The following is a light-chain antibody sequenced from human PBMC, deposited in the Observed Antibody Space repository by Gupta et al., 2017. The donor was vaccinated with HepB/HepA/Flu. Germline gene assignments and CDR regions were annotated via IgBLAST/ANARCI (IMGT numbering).Light chain of an antibody. Sequence: MTQSPDSLAVSLGERATINCKSSQSVLYSSNNKNYLAWYQQKPGQPPKLLIYWASTRESGVPDRFSGSGSGTDFTLTISSLQAEDLAVYYCQQDYSTPYTFGQGTKLEIK. CDR2: WAS. J-gene: IGKJ2*01. CDR3: QQDYSTPYT. CDR1: QSVLYSSNNKNY. V-gene: IGKV4-1*01.